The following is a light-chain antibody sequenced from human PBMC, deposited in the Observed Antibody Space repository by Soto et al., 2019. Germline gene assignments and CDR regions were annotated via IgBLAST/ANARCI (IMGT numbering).Light chain of an antibody. J-gene: IGKJ1*01. V-gene: IGKV3-20*01. CDR3: QQYDTSPTT. Sequence: EVVLTQSPGILSLSPGERATLSCRASQSISSGYLAWYRQKPGQAPRLLIYGASSRATGIPDRFSGSGSGTEFTLTISRLEPEDFAMYFCQQYDTSPTTFGRGTKV. CDR2: GAS. CDR1: QSISSGY.